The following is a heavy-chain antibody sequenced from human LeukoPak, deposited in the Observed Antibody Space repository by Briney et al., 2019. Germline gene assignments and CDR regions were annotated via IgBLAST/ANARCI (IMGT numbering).Heavy chain of an antibody. CDR2: IYYGRTT. J-gene: IGHJ4*02. CDR1: TDSISSSSHH. D-gene: IGHD5-12*01. V-gene: IGHV4-39*01. CDR3: VRHDGRGGATMGALDS. Sequence: SETLSLTCTVSTDSISSSSHHWGWIRQSSGKGLEWIGSIYYGRTTYYNPSLNSRVAISVVTSKNQFSLQLNSVTAADTAVYYCVRHDGRGGATMGALDSWGQGSLVTVSS.